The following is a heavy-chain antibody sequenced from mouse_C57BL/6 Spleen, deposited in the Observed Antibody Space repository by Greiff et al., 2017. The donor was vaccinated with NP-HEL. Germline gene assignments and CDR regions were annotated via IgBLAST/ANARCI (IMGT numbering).Heavy chain of an antibody. Sequence: EVQLQQSGPELVKPGASVKISCKASGYSFTDYNMNWVKQSNGKSLEWIGVINPNYGTTSYNQKFKGKATLTVDQSSSTAYMQLNSLTSEDSAVYYCAKPYYYGSSYALDYWGQGTTLTVSS. D-gene: IGHD1-1*01. CDR3: AKPYYYGSSYALDY. V-gene: IGHV1-39*01. J-gene: IGHJ2*01. CDR1: GYSFTDYN. CDR2: INPNYGTT.